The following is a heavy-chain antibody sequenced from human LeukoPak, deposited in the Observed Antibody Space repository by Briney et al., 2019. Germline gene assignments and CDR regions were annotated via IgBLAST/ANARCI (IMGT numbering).Heavy chain of an antibody. J-gene: IGHJ4*02. D-gene: IGHD3-10*01. CDR1: GGSISSGGYS. CDR2: IYHSGST. Sequence: PSQTLSLTCAVSGGSISSGGYSWSWIRQPPGKGLEWIGYIYHSGSTYYNPSLKSRVTISVDRSKNQFSLKLSSVTAADTAVYYCARAGGSGSYYQNSTDYWGQGTLVTVSS. CDR3: ARAGGSGSYYQNSTDY. V-gene: IGHV4-30-2*01.